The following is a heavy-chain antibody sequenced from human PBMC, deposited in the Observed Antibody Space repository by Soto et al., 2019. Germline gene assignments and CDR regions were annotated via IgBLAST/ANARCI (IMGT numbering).Heavy chain of an antibody. CDR2: IRSKAYGGTT. V-gene: IGHV3-49*03. CDR3: TRDKDEAALWFGEPSAYYYYYMDV. J-gene: IGHJ6*03. CDR1: GFTFGDYA. Sequence: GGSLRLSCTASGFTFGDYAMSWFRQAPGKGLEWVGFIRSKAYGGTTEYAASVKGRFTISRDDSKSIAYLQMNSLKTEDTAVYYCTRDKDEAALWFGEPSAYYYYYMDVWGKGTTVTVSS. D-gene: IGHD3-10*01.